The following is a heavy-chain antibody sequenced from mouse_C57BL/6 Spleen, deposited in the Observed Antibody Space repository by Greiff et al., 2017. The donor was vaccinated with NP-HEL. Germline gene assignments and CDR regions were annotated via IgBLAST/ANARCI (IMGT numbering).Heavy chain of an antibody. CDR2: IYPGNSDT. D-gene: IGHD3-2*02. CDR3: ARWGSSGYANFDY. J-gene: IGHJ2*01. V-gene: IGHV1-5*01. CDR1: GYTFTSYW. Sequence: EVQLQQSGTVLARPGASVKMSCKTSGYTFTSYWMHWVKQRPGQGLEWIGAIYPGNSDTSYNQKFKGKAKLTAVTSASTAYMELSSLTSEDSAVYFCARWGSSGYANFDYWGQGTTLTVSS.